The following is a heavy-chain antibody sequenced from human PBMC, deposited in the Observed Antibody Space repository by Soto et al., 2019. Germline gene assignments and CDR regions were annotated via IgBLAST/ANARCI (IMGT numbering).Heavy chain of an antibody. CDR3: ARTRIGYSLVRYYYGLEV. CDR1: GGTFSSYA. V-gene: IGHV1-69*13. Sequence: AVKVSCKASGGTFSSYAISWVRQAPGQGLEWMGGIIPIFGTANYAQKFQGRVTITADESTSTAYMELSSLRSEGTALYYCARTRIGYSLVRYYYGLEVWGQGTTVTVSS. J-gene: IGHJ6*01. D-gene: IGHD5-18*01. CDR2: IIPIFGTA.